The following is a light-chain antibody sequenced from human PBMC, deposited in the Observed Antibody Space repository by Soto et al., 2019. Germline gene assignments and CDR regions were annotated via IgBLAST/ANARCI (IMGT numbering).Light chain of an antibody. J-gene: IGKJ5*01. Sequence: QLTQSPASLSASLCDSITSTCRASQGISSFLAWYQQKPGKAPKLLIYAASTLQSGVPSRFSGSGSGTDFTLTISSLQPEDFATYFCQQLNSYPITFGQGTRWRL. CDR3: QQLNSYPIT. CDR1: QGISSF. V-gene: IGKV1-9*01. CDR2: AAS.